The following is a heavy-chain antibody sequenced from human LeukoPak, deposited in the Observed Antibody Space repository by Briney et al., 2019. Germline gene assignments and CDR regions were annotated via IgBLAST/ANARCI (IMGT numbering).Heavy chain of an antibody. D-gene: IGHD3-16*01. J-gene: IGHJ4*02. CDR2: ISSSSSYI. V-gene: IGHV3-21*01. CDR3: GRVLRRVETARFGGY. CDR1: GFTFSSYS. Sequence: PGGSLRLSCAASGFTFSSYSMNWVRQAPGKGLEWVSSISSSSSYIYYADSVKGRFTISRDNAKNSLYLQMNSLRAEDTAVYYCGRVLRRVETARFGGYGAQGPLVTVSS.